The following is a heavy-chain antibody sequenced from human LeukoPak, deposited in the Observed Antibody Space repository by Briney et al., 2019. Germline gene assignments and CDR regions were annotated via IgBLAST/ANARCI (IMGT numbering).Heavy chain of an antibody. J-gene: IGHJ4*02. CDR3: ARGQKGRPRDFYY. CDR1: GGSFSGYY. CDR2: INHSGST. V-gene: IGHV4-34*01. Sequence: PSXXLSLTCAVYGGSFSGYYWSWVRQPPGKGLEWIGEINHSGSTNYNPSLKSRVTISVDTSKNQFSLKLSSVTAADTAVYYCARGQKGRPRDFYYWGQGTLVTVSS. D-gene: IGHD3-10*01.